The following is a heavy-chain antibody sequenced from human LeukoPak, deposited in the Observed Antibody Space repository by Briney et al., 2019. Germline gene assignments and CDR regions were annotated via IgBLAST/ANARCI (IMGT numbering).Heavy chain of an antibody. Sequence: PSETLSLTCTVSGGSISSSSYYWGWIRQPPGKGLEWIGSIYYSGSTYYNPSLKSRVTISVDTSKNQFSLKLSSVTAADTAVYYCARVAAYYYDSSGYYTLDAFDIWGQGTMVTVSS. D-gene: IGHD3-22*01. CDR2: IYYSGST. CDR3: ARVAAYYYDSSGYYTLDAFDI. V-gene: IGHV4-39*07. CDR1: GGSISSSSYY. J-gene: IGHJ3*02.